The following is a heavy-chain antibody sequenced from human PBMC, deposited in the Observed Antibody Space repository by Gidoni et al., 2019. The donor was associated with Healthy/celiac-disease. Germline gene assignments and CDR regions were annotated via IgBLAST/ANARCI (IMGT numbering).Heavy chain of an antibody. CDR2: INHSGST. V-gene: IGHV4-34*01. CDR3: SRGDLDVDTDYYYYYGMDV. D-gene: IGHD5-18*01. J-gene: IGHJ6*02. Sequence: QVQLQQWGAGLLKPSETLSLTCAVYGGSFSGYYWSWIRQPPGKGLEWIGEINHSGSTNYNPSLKSRVTISVDTSKNQFSLKLSSVTAADTAVYYCSRGDLDVDTDYYYYYGMDVWGQGTTVTVSS. CDR1: GGSFSGYY.